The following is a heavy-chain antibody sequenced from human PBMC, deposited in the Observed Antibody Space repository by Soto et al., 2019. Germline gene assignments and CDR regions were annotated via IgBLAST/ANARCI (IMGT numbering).Heavy chain of an antibody. D-gene: IGHD3-22*01. V-gene: IGHV3-15*01. CDR2: IKSKTDGGTT. Sequence: PVGSLRLSCAASGFTFSNAWMSWVRQAPGKGLEWVGRIKSKTDGGTTDYAAPVKGRFTISRDDSKNTLYLQMNSLKTEDTAVYYCTTPYYYDSSGDYWGQGTLVTSPQ. CDR3: TTPYYYDSSGDY. CDR1: GFTFSNAW. J-gene: IGHJ4*02.